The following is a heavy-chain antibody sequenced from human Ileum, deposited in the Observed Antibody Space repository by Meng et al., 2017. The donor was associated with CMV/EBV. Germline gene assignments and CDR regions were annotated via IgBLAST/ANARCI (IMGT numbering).Heavy chain of an antibody. D-gene: IGHD2-21*02. CDR1: GYPVNVYF. CDR2: INPNTGGT. V-gene: IGHV1-2*02. J-gene: IGHJ5*02. CDR3: ARGYGDFALDP. Sequence: CKASGYPVNVYFIEWVRQAPGKGFEWMGWINPNTGGTYSAQKFQGRVTMTRDTSVTTAYMELSSLTSDDTAVYYCARGYGDFALDPWGQGTLVTVSS.